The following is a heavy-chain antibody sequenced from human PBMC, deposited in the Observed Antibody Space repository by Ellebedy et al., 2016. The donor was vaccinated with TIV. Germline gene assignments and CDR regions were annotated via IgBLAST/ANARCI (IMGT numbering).Heavy chain of an antibody. D-gene: IGHD6-19*01. CDR2: ISVDGRAV. CDR3: VIGWYSSGHCDVFAM. Sequence: GGSLRLXXVGFGFTFSDSVMHWVRQDPGKGLDWVAGISVDGRAVHYPDSVKGRFTISRDNAQNTVYLQMNSLRLEDTAVYYCVIGWYSSGHCDVFAMWGQGTIVTVSS. J-gene: IGHJ3*02. CDR1: GFTFSDSV. V-gene: IGHV3-30*03.